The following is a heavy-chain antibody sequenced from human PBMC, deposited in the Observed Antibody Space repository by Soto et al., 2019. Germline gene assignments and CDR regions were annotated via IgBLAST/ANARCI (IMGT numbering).Heavy chain of an antibody. CDR3: ATGPEYDTWTGCDF. J-gene: IGHJ4*02. CDR1: GFTFSLSA. D-gene: IGHD3-9*01. Sequence: EVQLVESGGGFVQPGESLRLSCAASGFTFSLSAMSWVRQAPGRGLEWVSSISGGGSSTDYAESVKGRFTISRDNSKNTAHLQMNSLRAEDTAVYYCATGPEYDTWTGCDFWGQGALVTVSS. V-gene: IGHV3-23*04. CDR2: ISGGGSST.